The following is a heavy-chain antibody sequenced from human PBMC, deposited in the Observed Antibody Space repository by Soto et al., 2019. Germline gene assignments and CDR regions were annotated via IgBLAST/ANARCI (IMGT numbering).Heavy chain of an antibody. CDR3: AKTHERWLQKAGGGDYFDY. J-gene: IGHJ4*02. Sequence: QVQLVESGGGVVQPGRSLRLSCAASGFTFSSYGMHWVRQAPGKGLEWVAVISYDGSNKYYADSVKGRFTISRDNSKNTLYLQMNSLRAEDTAVYYCAKTHERWLQKAGGGDYFDYWGQGTLVTVSS. D-gene: IGHD5-12*01. CDR1: GFTFSSYG. V-gene: IGHV3-30*18. CDR2: ISYDGSNK.